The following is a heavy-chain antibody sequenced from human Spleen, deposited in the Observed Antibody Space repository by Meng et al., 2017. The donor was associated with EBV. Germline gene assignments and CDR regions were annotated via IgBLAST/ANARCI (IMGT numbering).Heavy chain of an antibody. CDR2: INPNNGVT. D-gene: IGHD2-2*01. CDR3: ARAEYCSSTSCPFDY. V-gene: IGHV1-2*06. CDR1: GYTFTDHF. J-gene: IGHJ4*02. Sequence: QVQLVQSGAELXXXXXSVKVSXXASGYTFTDHFMHWVRQAPGQGLEWVGRINPNNGVTDYAQKFQGRVTMTRDTSISTAYMELSSLRSDDTAVYYCARAEYCSSTSCPFDYWGQGPLVTVSS.